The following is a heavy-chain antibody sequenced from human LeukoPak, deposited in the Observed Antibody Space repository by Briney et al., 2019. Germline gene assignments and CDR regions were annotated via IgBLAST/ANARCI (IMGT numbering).Heavy chain of an antibody. CDR1: GYTFTGYY. Sequence: AASVKVSCKASGYTFTGYYMHWVRQAPGQGLEWMGWINPNSGGTNYAQKFQGRVTMTRDTSISTAYMELSRLRFDDTAVYYCARDTYGSGNYYFEYWGQGTLVPVSS. CDR2: INPNSGGT. J-gene: IGHJ4*02. V-gene: IGHV1-2*02. CDR3: ARDTYGSGNYYFEY. D-gene: IGHD3-10*01.